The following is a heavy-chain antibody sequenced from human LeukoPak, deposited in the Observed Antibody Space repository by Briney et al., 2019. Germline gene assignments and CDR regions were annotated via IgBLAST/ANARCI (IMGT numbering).Heavy chain of an antibody. D-gene: IGHD6-6*01. J-gene: IGHJ6*03. Sequence: SETLSLSCTVSGGSISSYYWSWIRQPPGKGLEWIGYIYTSGSTNYNPSLKSRVTISVDTSKNQFSLKLSSVTAADTAVYCCARLGRGSSSFYYYYYMDVWGKGTTVTVPS. CDR1: GGSISSYY. V-gene: IGHV4-4*09. CDR3: ARLGRGSSSFYYYYYMDV. CDR2: IYTSGST.